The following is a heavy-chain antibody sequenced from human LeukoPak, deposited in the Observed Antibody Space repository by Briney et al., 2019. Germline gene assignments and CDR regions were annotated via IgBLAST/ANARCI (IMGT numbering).Heavy chain of an antibody. CDR2: IYYSGST. Sequence: SETLSLTCTVSGESISSYYWSRIRQPPGKGLEWIGYIYYSGSTNYNPSLKSRVTISVDTSKNQFSLKLSSVTAADTAVYYCAREDSSGYYAYWGQGTLVTVSS. V-gene: IGHV4-59*01. CDR1: GESISSYY. D-gene: IGHD3-22*01. CDR3: AREDSSGYYAY. J-gene: IGHJ4*02.